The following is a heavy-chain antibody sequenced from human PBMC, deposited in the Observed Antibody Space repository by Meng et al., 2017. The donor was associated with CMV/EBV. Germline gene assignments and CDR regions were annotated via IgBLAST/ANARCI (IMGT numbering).Heavy chain of an antibody. D-gene: IGHD1-26*01. CDR2: INSDGSRR. V-gene: IGHV3-74*01. Sequence: EGYLVGSGGGLVQPGGALNISWEGSWFNCSSHWVHWARQVPGKGLVWVLRINSDGSRRNYADSVKGRFTIFKDNDKNTLYLEMNRLRAEDAGVYYCARGVAEFLGWEMGHWGQGTLVTVSS. CDR3: ARGVAEFLGWEMGH. J-gene: IGHJ4*02. CDR1: WFNCSSHW.